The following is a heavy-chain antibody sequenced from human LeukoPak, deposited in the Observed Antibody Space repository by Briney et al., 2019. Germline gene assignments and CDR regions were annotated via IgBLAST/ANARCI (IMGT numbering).Heavy chain of an antibody. CDR3: AGYYYDSSGYYYDPPFDP. V-gene: IGHV1-69*13. D-gene: IGHD3-22*01. J-gene: IGHJ5*02. CDR2: IIPIFGTA. CDR1: GGTFSSYA. Sequence: SVKVSCKASGGTFSSYAISWVRQAPGQGLEWMGGIIPIFGTANYAQKFQGRVTIAADESTSTAYMELSSLRSEDTAVYYCAGYYYDSSGYYYDPPFDPWGQGTLVTVSS.